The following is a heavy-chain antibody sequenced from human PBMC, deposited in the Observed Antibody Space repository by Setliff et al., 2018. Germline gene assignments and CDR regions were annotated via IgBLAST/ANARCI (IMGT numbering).Heavy chain of an antibody. V-gene: IGHV4-59*01. J-gene: IGHJ4*02. CDR2: IYYSGTT. CDR3: ARGAYIGLDY. CDR1: GDSISTYY. Sequence: SETLSLTCTVSGDSISTYYWTWIRQPPGKALEWIGYIYYSGTTNYSPSLKSRVTISIDMSKNQFSLKLNSVTAADTAVYYCARGAYIGLDYWGQGTLVTVS. D-gene: IGHD4-4*01.